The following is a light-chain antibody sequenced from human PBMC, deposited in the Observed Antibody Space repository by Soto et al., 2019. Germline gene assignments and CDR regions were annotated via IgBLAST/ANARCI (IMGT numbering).Light chain of an antibody. V-gene: IGKV1-5*03. CDR1: QTIDSW. Sequence: DIQMTQSPSTLSASVGDRVTITCRASQTIDSWLAWYQQRPGKPPNLLIYKASTLASGVPSRFSGSGSGTEFTLTINSLQPDDFATYYCQQYHTSPLTFGQGTKVDIK. CDR2: KAS. J-gene: IGKJ1*01. CDR3: QQYHTSPLT.